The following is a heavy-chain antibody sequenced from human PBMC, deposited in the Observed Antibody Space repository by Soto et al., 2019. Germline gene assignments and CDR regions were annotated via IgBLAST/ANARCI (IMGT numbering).Heavy chain of an antibody. V-gene: IGHV1-69*01. CDR3: AIGSTYSGEFEF. J-gene: IGHJ4*02. D-gene: IGHD1-26*01. CDR1: GGTFSSYT. Sequence: VQLVQSGAEVKQPGSSVKVSCKASGGTFSSYTVTWVRQAPGQGLEWMGGFVPIGGTTDYSQNFQGRLTITADESATTGYMELSSLTSDDTARYYCAIGSTYSGEFEFWGQGTLVTVSS. CDR2: FVPIGGTT.